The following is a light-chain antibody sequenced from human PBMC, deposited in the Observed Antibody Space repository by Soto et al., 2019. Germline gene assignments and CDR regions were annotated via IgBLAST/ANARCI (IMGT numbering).Light chain of an antibody. CDR1: SSDVGGYNY. Sequence: QSALTQPASVSGSPGHSITISCTGTSSDVGGYNYVSWYQQHPGKAPKLMIYDVSNRPSGVSNRFSGSKSGNTASLTISGLQAEDEADYYCSSYTSSSTLHVFGTGTKVTVL. CDR3: SSYTSSSTLHV. V-gene: IGLV2-14*01. CDR2: DVS. J-gene: IGLJ1*01.